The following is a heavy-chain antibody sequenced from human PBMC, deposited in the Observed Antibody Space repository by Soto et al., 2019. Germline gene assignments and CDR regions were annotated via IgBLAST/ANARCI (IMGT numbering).Heavy chain of an antibody. CDR3: ASVPIWCGSSSCYTEGFDS. V-gene: IGHV3-23*01. D-gene: IGHD2-2*01. CDR2: ISAGGSDT. Sequence: EVQLLDSGGGWVQPGGSLRLSSVASGFVFSDYAMSWVRQAPGKGLEWVSAISAGGSDTYYADSVKGRFTVSRVNSKNTLYLQMNTLRAEDTAIYYCASVPIWCGSSSCYTEGFDSWGQGTLVTVSS. J-gene: IGHJ4*02. CDR1: GFVFSDYA.